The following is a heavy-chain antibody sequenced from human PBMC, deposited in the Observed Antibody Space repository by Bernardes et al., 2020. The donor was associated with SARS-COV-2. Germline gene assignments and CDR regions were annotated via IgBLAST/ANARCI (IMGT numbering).Heavy chain of an antibody. Sequence: ASMKVSCKASGYTFTSYYMHWVRQAPGQGLEWMGIINPSGGSTSYAQKFQGRVTMTRDTSTSTVYMELSSLRSEDTAVYYCARSGFSTIFGVVILPYYFDYWGQGTLVTVSS. V-gene: IGHV1-46*01. D-gene: IGHD3-3*01. J-gene: IGHJ4*02. CDR1: GYTFTSYY. CDR3: ARSGFSTIFGVVILPYYFDY. CDR2: INPSGGST.